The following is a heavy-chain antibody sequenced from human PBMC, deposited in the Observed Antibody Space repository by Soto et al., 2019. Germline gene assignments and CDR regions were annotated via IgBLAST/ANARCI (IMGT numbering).Heavy chain of an antibody. CDR2: ISSSSSYT. CDR3: ARAPELWEVDY. J-gene: IGHJ4*02. V-gene: IGHV3-21*05. Sequence: GGSLRLSCAASGFTFSSYSMNWVRQAPGKGLEWVSYISSSSSYTNYADSVKGRFTISRDNAKNSLYLQMNSLRAEDTAVYYCARAPELWEVDYWGQGTLVTVSS. CDR1: GFTFSSYS. D-gene: IGHD5-18*01.